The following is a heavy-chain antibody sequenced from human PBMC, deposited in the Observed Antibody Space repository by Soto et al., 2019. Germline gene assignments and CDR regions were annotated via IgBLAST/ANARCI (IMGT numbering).Heavy chain of an antibody. CDR3: ARSGVWEPRDY. Sequence: QVQLVQSGAEVKKPGASVKVSCKASGYTFTSYGISWVRQAPGQGLEWMGWISAYNGNTNYAQKLPGRVTMNTDTATSTAYMELRSRKSDDTAVYYCARSGVWEPRDYWGQGTLVTVSS. D-gene: IGHD1-26*01. V-gene: IGHV1-18*01. CDR1: GYTFTSYG. J-gene: IGHJ4*02. CDR2: ISAYNGNT.